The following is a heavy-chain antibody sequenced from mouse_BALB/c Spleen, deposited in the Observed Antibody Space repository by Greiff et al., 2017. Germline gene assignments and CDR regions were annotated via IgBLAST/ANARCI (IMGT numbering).Heavy chain of an antibody. V-gene: IGHV1-69*02. CDR1: GYTFTSYW. D-gene: IGHD1-1*01. Sequence: QVQLKQPGAELVKPGASVKLSCKASGYTFTSYWMHWVKQRPGQGLEWIGEIDPSDSYTNYNQKFKGKATLTVDKSSSTAYMQLSSLTSEDSAVYYCARANYYGSSNYFDYWGQGTTLTVSS. CDR2: IDPSDSYT. J-gene: IGHJ2*01. CDR3: ARANYYGSSNYFDY.